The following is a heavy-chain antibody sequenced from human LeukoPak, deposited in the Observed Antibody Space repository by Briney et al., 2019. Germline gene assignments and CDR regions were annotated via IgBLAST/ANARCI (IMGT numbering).Heavy chain of an antibody. D-gene: IGHD6-13*01. CDR1: AFTLSGYW. J-gene: IGHJ3*02. V-gene: IGHV3-7*01. CDR3: ARDDGGRYSAGWYDAFDI. CDR2: INRDGSEK. Sequence: PGGSLRLSCAASAFTLSGYWMTWVRQAPGKGLERVANINRDGSEKHYVDSVKGRFTISRDNARNSLFLQMDSLRAEDTALYFCARDDGGRYSAGWYDAFDIWGPGTMVTVSS.